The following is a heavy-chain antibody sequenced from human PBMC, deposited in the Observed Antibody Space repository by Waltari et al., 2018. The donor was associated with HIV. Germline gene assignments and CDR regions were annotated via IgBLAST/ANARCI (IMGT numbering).Heavy chain of an antibody. J-gene: IGHJ4*02. CDR1: GGSFSNNF. Sequence: QVQIQQWGAGLLKPSETLSLTCAVYGGSFSNNFWSWDRHLQGKGLEWIGEINQSGKTRYKPFLKSRVITSVDTSKKHFSLKLRFVTAADTAMYYCARVFGGGHFDSWGQGTLLIVSS. V-gene: IGHV4-34*02. CDR2: INQSGKT. D-gene: IGHD3-10*01. CDR3: ARVFGGGHFDS.